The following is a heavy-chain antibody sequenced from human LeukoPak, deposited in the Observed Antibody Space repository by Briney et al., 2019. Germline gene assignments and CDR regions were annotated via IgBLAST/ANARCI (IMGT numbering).Heavy chain of an antibody. D-gene: IGHD2-21*01. V-gene: IGHV3-23*01. J-gene: IGHJ5*02. CDR2: ISGSGGST. CDR1: GSTFSSYA. CDR3: ARDYCGGDCYSFDP. Sequence: HPGGSLRLSCAASGSTFSSYAMSWVRQAPGKGLEWVSAISGSGGSTYYADSVKGRFTISRDNSKNTLYLQMNSLRAEDTAVYYCARDYCGGDCYSFDPWGQGTLVTVSS.